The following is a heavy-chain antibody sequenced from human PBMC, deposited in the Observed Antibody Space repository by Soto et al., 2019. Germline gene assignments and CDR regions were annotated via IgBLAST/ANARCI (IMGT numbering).Heavy chain of an antibody. J-gene: IGHJ4*02. D-gene: IGHD2-2*01. CDR1: GYTFTSYA. CDR3: ARDTSQKSGYGLYDY. CDR2: ISPYSGNT. Sequence: QVQLVQSGAEVRKPGASVKVSCKASGYTFTSYAVSWVRQAPGQGLEWMGWISPYSGNTNYGQKVQGRVSLTTDTSTSTAYLELRNLRSDDTAVYYCARDTSQKSGYGLYDYWGQGTQVTVSS. V-gene: IGHV1-18*01.